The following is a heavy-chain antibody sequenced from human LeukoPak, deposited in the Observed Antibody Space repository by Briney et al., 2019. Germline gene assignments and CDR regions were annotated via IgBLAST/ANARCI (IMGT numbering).Heavy chain of an antibody. J-gene: IGHJ4*02. CDR2: VHYVVNT. D-gene: IGHD6-19*01. V-gene: IGHV4-39*01. CDR3: ARHAEYNSGWHFYLDH. CDR1: GVSATNVIYY. Sequence: SETLSLTWTLSGVSATNVIYYWAWIRQSPGKGLEWIGTVHYVVNTYYNMSLRSRVTMSIDTSKNQFSLRLNSVTAADTAVYYCARHAEYNSGWHFYLDHWGQGLLVTVSS.